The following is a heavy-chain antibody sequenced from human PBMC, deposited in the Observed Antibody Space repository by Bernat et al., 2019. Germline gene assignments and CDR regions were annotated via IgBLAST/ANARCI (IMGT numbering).Heavy chain of an antibody. J-gene: IGHJ4*02. V-gene: IGHV4-59*08. CDR3: ARLGYCSSTSCYVQEGVDY. D-gene: IGHD2-2*01. CDR1: GGSISSYY. Sequence: QVQLQESGPGLVKPSETLSLTCTVSGGSISSYYWSWIRQPPGKGLEWIGYIYYSGSTNYNPSLKSRVTISVDTSKNQFSLKLRSVTAADTAVYYCARLGYCSSTSCYVQEGVDYWGQGTLVTVSS. CDR2: IYYSGST.